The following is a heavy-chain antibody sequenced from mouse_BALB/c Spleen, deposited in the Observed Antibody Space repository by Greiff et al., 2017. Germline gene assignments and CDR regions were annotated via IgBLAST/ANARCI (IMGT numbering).Heavy chain of an antibody. CDR3: ARNLSY. CDR2: ISSGSSTI. CDR1: GFTFSSFG. V-gene: IGHV5-17*02. Sequence: EVQLVESGGGLVQPGGSRKLSCAASGFTFSSFGMHWVRQAPEKGLEWVAYISSGSSTIYYADTVKGRFTISRDNPKNTLFLQMTSLRSEDTAMDYCARNLSYWGQGTSVTVSS. J-gene: IGHJ4*01.